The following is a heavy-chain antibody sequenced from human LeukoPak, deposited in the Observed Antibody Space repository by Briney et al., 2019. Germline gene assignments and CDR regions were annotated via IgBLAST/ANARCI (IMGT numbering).Heavy chain of an antibody. D-gene: IGHD2-2*01. J-gene: IGHJ5*02. CDR1: GFTFSSYR. CDR2: IKQDGSEK. V-gene: IGHV3-7*01. CDR3: ARDDCSSISCYHNWFDP. Sequence: GGSLRLSCAASGFTFSSYRMSWVRQAPGKGLEWVANIKQDGSEKYYVDSVKGRFTISRDNAKNSLYLQMNSLRAEDTAVYYCARDDCSSISCYHNWFDPWGQGTLVTVSS.